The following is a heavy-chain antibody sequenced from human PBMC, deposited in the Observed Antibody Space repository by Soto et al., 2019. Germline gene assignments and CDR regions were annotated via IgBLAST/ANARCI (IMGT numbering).Heavy chain of an antibody. CDR1: GYSFTTYG. CDR3: AREGPAPYYYYGMDV. J-gene: IGHJ6*02. Sequence: QVQLVQSGGEVKKPGASVKVSCKTSGYSFTTYGISWVRQAPGQGLEWMGWISAYNGNTNYAQKLQGRVTMTTDTPTSTAYMELRSLRPDDTAGYYCAREGPAPYYYYGMDVWGQGSTVSVSS. V-gene: IGHV1-18*01. CDR2: ISAYNGNT.